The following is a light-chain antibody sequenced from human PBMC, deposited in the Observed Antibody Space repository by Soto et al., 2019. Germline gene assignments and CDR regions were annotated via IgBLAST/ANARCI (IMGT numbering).Light chain of an antibody. Sequence: ELTQPPSVSVAPGKTAKITCGGDNIGSKSVHWYQQKPGQAPVLVIYYDSDRPSGIPERLSGSNSGNTATLTISRVEAGDEADYYCQVWDTNSDHWVFGGGTKLTVL. CDR1: NIGSKS. CDR3: QVWDTNSDHWV. V-gene: IGLV3-21*04. J-gene: IGLJ3*02. CDR2: YDS.